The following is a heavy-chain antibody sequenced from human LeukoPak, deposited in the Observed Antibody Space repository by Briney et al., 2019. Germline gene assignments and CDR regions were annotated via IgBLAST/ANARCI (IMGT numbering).Heavy chain of an antibody. CDR1: GFTFSSYS. J-gene: IGHJ3*02. D-gene: IGHD4-23*01. CDR2: ISSSSSTI. V-gene: IGHV3-48*04. Sequence: PGGSLRLSCAASGFTFSSYSMNWVRQAPGKGLEWGSYISSSSSTIYYADSVKGRFTISRDNAKNSLYLQMNSLRAEDTAVYYCARSSVVTGNAFDIWGQGTMVTVSS. CDR3: ARSSVVTGNAFDI.